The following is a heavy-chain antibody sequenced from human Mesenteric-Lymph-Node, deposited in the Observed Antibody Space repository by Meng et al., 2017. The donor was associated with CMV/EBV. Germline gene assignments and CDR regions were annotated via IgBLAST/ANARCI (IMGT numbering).Heavy chain of an antibody. CDR1: GFTFSSYA. CDR3: ARGFRFLEWFCDY. J-gene: IGHJ4*02. Sequence: GESLKISCAASGFTFSSYAIHWVRQAPGKGLVWVSRINSDGSSTTYADSVKGRFTISRDNAKNTLYLQMNSLRVEDTAVYYCARGFRFLEWFCDYWGQGTLVTVSS. V-gene: IGHV3-74*01. CDR2: INSDGSST. D-gene: IGHD3-3*01.